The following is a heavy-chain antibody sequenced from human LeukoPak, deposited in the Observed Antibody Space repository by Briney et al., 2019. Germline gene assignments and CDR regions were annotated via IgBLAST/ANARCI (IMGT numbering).Heavy chain of an antibody. V-gene: IGHV4-4*02. Sequence: SETLSLTCAVSGGSISSSNWWSWVRQPPGKGLEWIGEIYHSGSTNYNPSLKSRVTISVDKSKNQFSLKLSSVTAADTAVYYCARVCDRARLLQAFDIWGQGTMVTVSS. CDR1: GGSISSSNW. J-gene: IGHJ3*02. D-gene: IGHD2-21*02. CDR2: IYHSGST. CDR3: ARVCDRARLLQAFDI.